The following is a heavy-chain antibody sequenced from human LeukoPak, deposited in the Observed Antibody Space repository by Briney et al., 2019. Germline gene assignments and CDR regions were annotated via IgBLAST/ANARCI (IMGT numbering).Heavy chain of an antibody. J-gene: IGHJ5*02. V-gene: IGHV4-39*07. D-gene: IGHD6-13*01. CDR3: ARDITYSRIAAAGGWFDP. CDR1: GGSISSSSYY. CDR2: IYYSGST. Sequence: SETLSLACTVSGGSISSSSYYWGWIRQPPGKGLEWIGSIYYSGSTYYNPSLKSRVTISVDTSKSQFSLKLSSVTAADTAVYYCARDITYSRIAAAGGWFDPWGQGTLVTVSS.